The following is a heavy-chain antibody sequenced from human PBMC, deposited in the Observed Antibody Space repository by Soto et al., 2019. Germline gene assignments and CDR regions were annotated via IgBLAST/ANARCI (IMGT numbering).Heavy chain of an antibody. D-gene: IGHD4-17*01. J-gene: IGHJ3*02. V-gene: IGHV3-33*01. CDR1: GFTFSSYG. CDR2: IWYDGSNK. CDR3: ATTPGAAAFDI. Sequence: QVQLVESGGGVVQPGRSLRLSCAASGFTFSSYGMHWVRQAPGKGLEWVAVIWYDGSNKYYADSVKGRFTISRDNSKNTLYLQMNSLRAEDTAVYYCATTPGAAAFDIWGQGTMVTVSS.